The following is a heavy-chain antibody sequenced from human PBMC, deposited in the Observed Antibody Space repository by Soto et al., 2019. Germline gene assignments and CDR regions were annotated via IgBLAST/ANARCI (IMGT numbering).Heavy chain of an antibody. D-gene: IGHD6-13*01. Sequence: SETLSLTCAVYGGSFSGYYWSWIRQPPGKGLEWIGEINHSGSTNYNPSLKSRVTISVDTSKNQFSLKLSSVTAADTAVYYCARAGIAAAVQAELYDYWGQGTLVTVS. CDR2: INHSGST. J-gene: IGHJ4*02. CDR1: GGSFSGYY. V-gene: IGHV4-34*01. CDR3: ARAGIAAAVQAELYDY.